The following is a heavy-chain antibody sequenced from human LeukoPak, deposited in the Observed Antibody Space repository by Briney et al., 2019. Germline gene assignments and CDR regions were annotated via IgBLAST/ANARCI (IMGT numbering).Heavy chain of an antibody. D-gene: IGHD3-10*01. CDR3: ARSADVYYYGSGSPPHFDY. J-gene: IGHJ4*02. CDR1: GYTFTGYY. Sequence: GSVKVSCKASGYTFTGYYMHWVRQAPGQGLEWMGWINRNSGGTNYAQKFQGRVTMTRDTSISTAYMELSRLRSDDTAVYYCARSADVYYYGSGSPPHFDYWGQGTLVTVSS. CDR2: INRNSGGT. V-gene: IGHV1-2*02.